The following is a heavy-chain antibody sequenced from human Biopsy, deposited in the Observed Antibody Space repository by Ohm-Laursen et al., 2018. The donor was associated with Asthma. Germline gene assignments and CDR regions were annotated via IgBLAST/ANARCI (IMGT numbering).Heavy chain of an antibody. D-gene: IGHD3-3*02. CDR2: ISFDGTTT. J-gene: IGHJ1*01. CDR1: GFTFSRYW. Sequence: SLRLSCAASGFTFSRYWMHWVRQAPGKGLVWVPRISFDGTTTTYADSVRGRFTISRDNAKNTLYLQMNSLRAEDTAVYYCARTFHFWSPYHAEHYQLWGQGTLVTVSS. CDR3: ARTFHFWSPYHAEHYQL. V-gene: IGHV3-74*01.